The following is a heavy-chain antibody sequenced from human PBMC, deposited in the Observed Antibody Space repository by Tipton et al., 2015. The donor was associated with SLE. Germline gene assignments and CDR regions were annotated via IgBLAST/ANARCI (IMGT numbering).Heavy chain of an antibody. D-gene: IGHD6-6*01. CDR2: IYSGGST. J-gene: IGHJ6*02. CDR1: GFTFSNCA. CDR3: AGSASPYYGMDV. Sequence: SLRLSCAASGFTFSNCAMSWVRQAPGKGLEWVSVIYSGGSTYYADSVKGRFTISRDNSKNTLYLQMNSLRAEDTAVYYCAGSASPYYGMDVWGQGTTVTVSS. V-gene: IGHV3-66*02.